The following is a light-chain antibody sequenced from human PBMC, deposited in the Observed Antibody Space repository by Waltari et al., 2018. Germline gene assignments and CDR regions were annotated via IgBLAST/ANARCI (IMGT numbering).Light chain of an antibody. Sequence: SFELTQPPSVSVSPGQTASITCSGETLPNQSTYWYHQKAGQAPVLVIFKDTERPSGIPERFSGSSSGTVVTLTITGVRTEDEADYYCQSADSITTFEVFGGGTKLTVL. J-gene: IGLJ3*02. CDR3: QSADSITTFEV. CDR2: KDT. CDR1: TLPNQS. V-gene: IGLV3-25*03.